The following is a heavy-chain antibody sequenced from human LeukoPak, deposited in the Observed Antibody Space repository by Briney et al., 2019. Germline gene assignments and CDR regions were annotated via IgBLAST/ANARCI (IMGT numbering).Heavy chain of an antibody. D-gene: IGHD1-1*01. CDR3: ARGRFTAGTTRRDWFDP. CDR1: GYTFTSYA. J-gene: IGHJ5*02. CDR2: INTNTGNP. V-gene: IGHV7-4-1*02. Sequence: ASVTVSCKASGYTFTSYAMNWVRQAPGQGLEWMGWINTNTGNPTYAQGFTGRFVFSLDTSVSTAYLQISSLKAEDTAVYYCARGRFTAGTTRRDWFDPWGQGTLVTVSS.